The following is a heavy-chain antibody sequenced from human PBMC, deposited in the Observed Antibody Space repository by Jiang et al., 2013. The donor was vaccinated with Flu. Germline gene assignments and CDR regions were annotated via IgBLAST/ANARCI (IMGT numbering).Heavy chain of an antibody. CDR1: GYSISSGYY. Sequence: LLKPSETLSLTCTVSGYSISSGYYWGWIRQPPGKGLEWIGSIYHSGSTYYNPSLKSRVTISVDTSKNQFSLKLSSVTAADTAVYYCARDGITMIVVVITAFDYWGQGTLVTVSS. CDR2: IYHSGST. CDR3: ARDGITMIVVVITAFDY. J-gene: IGHJ4*02. V-gene: IGHV4-38-2*02. D-gene: IGHD3-22*01.